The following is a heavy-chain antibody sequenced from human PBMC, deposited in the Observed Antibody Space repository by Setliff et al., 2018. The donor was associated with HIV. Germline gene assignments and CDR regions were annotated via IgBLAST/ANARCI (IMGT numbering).Heavy chain of an antibody. D-gene: IGHD6-19*01. CDR3: GKGQRADPMAVEH. CDR2: ILFDGINT. CDR1: GFTFSNYG. J-gene: IGHJ4*02. V-gene: IGHV3-30*02. Sequence: SLKISCAASGFTFSNYGMQWVRQAPGKGLEWVTFILFDGINTYYADSVKGRFTISRDNSKNTLYLQMNSLRPEDTAIYYCGKGQRADPMAVEHWGQGTLVTVSS.